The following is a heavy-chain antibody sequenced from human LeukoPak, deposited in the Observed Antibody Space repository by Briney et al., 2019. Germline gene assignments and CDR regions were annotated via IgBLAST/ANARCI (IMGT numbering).Heavy chain of an antibody. J-gene: IGHJ4*02. Sequence: GGSLRLSLSASAFSFGSYAMSWVRQAAVKVLECFSAICGSVSCGGGSTYYADSVKGRFTISRDNSKNTLYLQMNSLRAEDTAVYYCAKMPRRYSSGFQPTYYFDYWGQGTLVTVSS. D-gene: IGHD6-19*01. CDR3: AKMPRRYSSGFQPTYYFDY. CDR1: AFSFGSYA. CDR2: ICGSVSCGGGST. V-gene: IGHV3-23*01.